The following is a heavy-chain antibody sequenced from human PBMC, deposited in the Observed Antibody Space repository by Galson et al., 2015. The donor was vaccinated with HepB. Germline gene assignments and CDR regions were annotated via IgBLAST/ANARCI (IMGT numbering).Heavy chain of an antibody. V-gene: IGHV3-74*01. CDR2: INSDGSST. Sequence: SLRLSCAASGFTFSSYWMHWVRQAPGKGLVWVSRINSDGSSTSYADSVKGRFTISRDNAKNTLYLQMNSLRAEDTAVYYCARRDNYYYYMDVWGKGTTVTVSS. D-gene: IGHD2-15*01. CDR1: GFTFSSYW. CDR3: ARRDNYYYYMDV. J-gene: IGHJ6*03.